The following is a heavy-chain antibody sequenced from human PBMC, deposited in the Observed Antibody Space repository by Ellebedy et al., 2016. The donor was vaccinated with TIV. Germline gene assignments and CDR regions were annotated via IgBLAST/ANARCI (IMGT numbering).Heavy chain of an antibody. CDR2: ISYDGSNK. CDR1: GFTFSSYA. D-gene: IGHD2-2*01. CDR3: ARDAPGGSSTIWYYYYMDV. V-gene: IGHV3-30-3*01. Sequence: GGSLRLXXAASGFTFSSYAMHWVRQAPGKGLEWVAVISYDGSNKYYADSVKGRFTISRDNSKNTLYLQMNSLRAEDTAVYYCARDAPGGSSTIWYYYYMDVWGKGTTVTVSS. J-gene: IGHJ6*03.